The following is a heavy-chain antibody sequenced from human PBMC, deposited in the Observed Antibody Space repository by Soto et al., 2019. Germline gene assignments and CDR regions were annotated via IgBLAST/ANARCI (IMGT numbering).Heavy chain of an antibody. J-gene: IGHJ4*02. CDR1: GFTFSSYW. D-gene: IGHD2-15*01. V-gene: IGHV3-74*01. CDR2: INSDGSST. Sequence: EVQLVESGGGLVQPGGSLRLSCAASGFTFSSYWMHWVRQAPGKGLVWVSRINSDGSSTSYADSVKGRFTISRDNAKKTLYLQMNSLRAEDTAVYYCVRTSLVVAAATREGYWGQGTLVTVSS. CDR3: VRTSLVVAAATREGY.